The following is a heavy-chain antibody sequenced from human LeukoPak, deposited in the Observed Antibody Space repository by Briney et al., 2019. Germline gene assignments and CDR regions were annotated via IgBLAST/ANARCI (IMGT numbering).Heavy chain of an antibody. V-gene: IGHV4-39*01. CDR3: ARITRGYCSSTSCYTDWFDP. D-gene: IGHD2-2*02. CDR2: IYYSGST. J-gene: IGHJ5*02. CDR1: GGSISSSSYY. Sequence: LETLSLTCTVSGGSISSSSYYWGWIRQPPGKGLEWIGSIYYSGSTYYNPSLKSRVTISVDTSKNQFSLKLSSVTAADTAVYYCARITRGYCSSTSCYTDWFDPWGQGTLVTVSS.